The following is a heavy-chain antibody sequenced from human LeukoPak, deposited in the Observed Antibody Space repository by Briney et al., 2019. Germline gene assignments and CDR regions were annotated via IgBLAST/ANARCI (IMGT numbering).Heavy chain of an antibody. CDR2: IYYSGST. J-gene: IGHJ4*02. Sequence: SQTLSLTCTVSGGSISSGGYYWSWIRQHPGKGLEWIGYIYYSGSTYYNPSLKSRVTISVYTSKNQFSLKLSSVTAADTAVYYCARSPLNRGYFDYWGQGTLVTVSS. CDR1: GGSISSGGYY. V-gene: IGHV4-31*03. D-gene: IGHD3-10*01. CDR3: ARSPLNRGYFDY.